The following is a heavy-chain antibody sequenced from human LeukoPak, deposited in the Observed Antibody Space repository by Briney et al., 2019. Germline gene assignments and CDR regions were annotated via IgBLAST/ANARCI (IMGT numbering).Heavy chain of an antibody. CDR3: ARDAPPYYYGSGSYDPYGMDV. Sequence: GGSLRLSCAASGFTLSSYRMNWVRQAPGQGLKWVSSISSSSIYIYYADSVKGRFTISRDNAKNSLYLQMNSLRAEDTAVYYCARDAPPYYYGSGSYDPYGMDVWGQGTTVTVSS. CDR2: ISSSSIYI. D-gene: IGHD3-10*01. J-gene: IGHJ6*02. V-gene: IGHV3-21*01. CDR1: GFTLSSYR.